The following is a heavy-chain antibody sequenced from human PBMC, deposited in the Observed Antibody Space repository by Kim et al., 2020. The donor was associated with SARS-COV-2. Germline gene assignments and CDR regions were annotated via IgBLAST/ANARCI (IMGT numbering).Heavy chain of an antibody. CDR3: ATYGDYKEFDY. CDR2: T. Sequence: TGYAQKFQGRVTMTRNTSISTAYMELTSLRSEDPADYYCATYGDYKEFDYWGQGTLVTVAS. V-gene: IGHV1-8*01. D-gene: IGHD4-17*01. J-gene: IGHJ4*02.